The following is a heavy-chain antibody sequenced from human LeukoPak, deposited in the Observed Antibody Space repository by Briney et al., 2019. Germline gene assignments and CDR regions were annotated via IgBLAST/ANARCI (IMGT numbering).Heavy chain of an antibody. CDR2: INHSGST. V-gene: IGHV4-31*03. CDR1: GGSISSGGYY. D-gene: IGHD1/OR15-1a*01. J-gene: IGHJ4*02. Sequence: SQTLSLTCTVSGGSISSGGYYWSWIRQHPGKGLEWIGEINHSGSTNYNPSLKSRVTISVDTSKNQFSLKLSSVTAADTAVYYCARDYIITGTSYYFDYWGQGTLVTVSS. CDR3: ARDYIITGTSYYFDY.